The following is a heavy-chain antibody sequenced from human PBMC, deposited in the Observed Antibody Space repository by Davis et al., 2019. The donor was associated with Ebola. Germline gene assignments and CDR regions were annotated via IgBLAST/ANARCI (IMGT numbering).Heavy chain of an antibody. CDR1: GFVFRSYV. Sequence: GESLKISCVASGFVFRSYVLSWVRRAPANGLELVSTLGLRADTYYADSVKGRFTISRDNSKNTLHLQMNSLRVEDTAIYYCAKDTTNVWFDVWGQGTMVTVSS. D-gene: IGHD1-26*01. J-gene: IGHJ3*01. V-gene: IGHV3-23*01. CDR2: LGLRADT. CDR3: AKDTTNVWFDV.